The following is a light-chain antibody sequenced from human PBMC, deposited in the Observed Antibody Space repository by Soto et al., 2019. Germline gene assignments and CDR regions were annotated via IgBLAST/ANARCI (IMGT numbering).Light chain of an antibody. V-gene: IGKV3-20*01. CDR1: QTVRSDY. CDR2: EAS. CDR3: QQYGTSST. Sequence: EIVLTQSPATLSVSPGESATLSCRASQTVRSDYSAWYRQSPGQPPRLLLFEASNRAPGIPDRFSGSGSGTDFTLTIRRLEPEEFAVYYCQQYGTSSTFGQGTRVDIK. J-gene: IGKJ1*01.